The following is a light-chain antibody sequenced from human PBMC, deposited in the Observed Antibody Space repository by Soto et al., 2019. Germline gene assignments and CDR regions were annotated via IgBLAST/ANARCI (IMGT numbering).Light chain of an antibody. CDR2: GAS. Sequence: DIPMTQSPSSLSASVGDRVTITCQASQDIKNYLTWYQQKSGKAPKLLIFGASTLQSGAPSRFSGSGSGTDFTLTSSSLQHEYFASYYCQQCYSTPFTCGQGTRRE. CDR1: QDIKNY. J-gene: IGKJ5*01. V-gene: IGKV1-39*01. CDR3: QQCYSTPFT.